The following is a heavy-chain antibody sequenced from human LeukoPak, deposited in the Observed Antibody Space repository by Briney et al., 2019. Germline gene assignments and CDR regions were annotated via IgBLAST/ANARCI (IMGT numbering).Heavy chain of an antibody. CDR2: IWYDESVK. V-gene: IGHV3-33*01. CDR1: GLRLSHSG. D-gene: IGHD5-24*01. CDR3: ARSRDGYHHGLL. J-gene: IGHJ4*02. Sequence: TGGSLRLSCAASGLRLSHSGMQWVRQAPGKGLEWVAVIWYDESVKIYADSVKGRFTISRDIFENTLYLQMNSLRAEDTGLYYCARSRDGYHHGLLWGRGTLVIVSS.